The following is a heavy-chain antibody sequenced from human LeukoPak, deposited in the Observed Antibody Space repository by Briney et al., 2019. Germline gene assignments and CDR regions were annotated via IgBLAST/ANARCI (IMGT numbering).Heavy chain of an antibody. CDR1: GYSISSGHY. CDR2: IYHSGST. CDR3: ARVVEDYYDSSGYLTFDY. V-gene: IGHV4-38-2*02. Sequence: SETLSLTCTVSGYSISSGHYWGWIRQPPGKGLEWIGSIYHSGSTYYNPSLKSRVTISVDTSKNQFSLKLSSVTAADTAVYYCARVVEDYYDSSGYLTFDYWGQGTLVTVSS. J-gene: IGHJ4*02. D-gene: IGHD3-22*01.